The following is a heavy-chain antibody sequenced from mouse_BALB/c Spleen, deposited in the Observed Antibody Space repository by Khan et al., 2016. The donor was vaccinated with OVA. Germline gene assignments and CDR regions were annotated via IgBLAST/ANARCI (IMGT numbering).Heavy chain of an antibody. J-gene: IGHJ1*01. D-gene: IGHD2-1*01. CDR3: ARVGNYWYFDV. CDR1: GYTFTNYG. CDR2: INTSTGEP. V-gene: IGHV9-3-1*01. Sequence: QIQLVQSGPELKKPGETVKISCKASGYTFTNYGMTWVKQAPGKGLKWMGWINTSTGEPTYADDFKGRFAFSLETSATTASLQINNLKYEDTATYFCARVGNYWYFDVWGAGTTVTVSS.